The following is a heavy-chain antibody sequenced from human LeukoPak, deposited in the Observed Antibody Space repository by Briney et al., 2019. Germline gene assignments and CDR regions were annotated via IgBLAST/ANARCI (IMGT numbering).Heavy chain of an antibody. Sequence: SETLSLTCTVSGGSISSSSYYWGWIRQPPGKGLEWIGSIYYSGSTYYNPSLKSRVTISVDTSKNQFSLKLSSVTAADTAVYYCARHSSGWYFDYWGQGTLVIVSS. V-gene: IGHV4-39*01. D-gene: IGHD6-19*01. J-gene: IGHJ4*02. CDR2: IYYSGST. CDR3: ARHSSGWYFDY. CDR1: GGSISSSSYY.